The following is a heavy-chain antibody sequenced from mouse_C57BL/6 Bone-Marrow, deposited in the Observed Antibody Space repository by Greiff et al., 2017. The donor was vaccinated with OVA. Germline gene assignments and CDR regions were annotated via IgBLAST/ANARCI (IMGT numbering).Heavy chain of an antibody. CDR2: INPYNGDT. CDR1: GYSFTGYF. D-gene: IGHD1-1*01. V-gene: IGHV1-20*01. Sequence: EVQLVESGPELVKPGDSVKISCKASGYSFTGYFMNWVMQSHGKSLEWIGRINPYNGDTFYNQKFKGKATLTVDKSSSTAHMELRSLTSEDSAVYYCARRGYGSTFDYWGQGTTLTVSS. CDR3: ARRGYGSTFDY. J-gene: IGHJ2*01.